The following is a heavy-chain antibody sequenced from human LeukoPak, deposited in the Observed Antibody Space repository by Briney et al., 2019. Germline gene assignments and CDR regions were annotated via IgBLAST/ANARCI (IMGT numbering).Heavy chain of an antibody. CDR2: IRWTDEK. J-gene: IGHJ4*02. D-gene: IGHD3-9*01. V-gene: IGHV2-5*01. CDR3: ARDFDWSIAY. CDR1: GYSLNTRDMN. Sequence: SGPTLVKPSQTVTLTCTFSGYSLNTRDMNVAWIRQPPGKALEWLALIRWTDEKSYSQSLKNRLTITKDTPKNPVVLTMANMDPVDTATYFCARDFDWSIAYWGQGSPVTVSS.